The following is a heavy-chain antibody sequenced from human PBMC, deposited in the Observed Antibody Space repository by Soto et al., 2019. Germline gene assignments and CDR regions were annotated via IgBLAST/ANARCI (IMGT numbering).Heavy chain of an antibody. CDR1: GGSFSGYY. CDR3: ARGSNIAAAGLDY. CDR2: INHSGST. D-gene: IGHD6-13*01. Sequence: SETLSLTCAVYGGSFSGYYWSCLRQPPGKGLQWIGEINHSGSTNYNPSLKSRVTISVDTSKNQFSLKLSSVTAADTAVYYCARGSNIAAAGLDYWGQGDLVTVS. V-gene: IGHV4-34*01. J-gene: IGHJ4*02.